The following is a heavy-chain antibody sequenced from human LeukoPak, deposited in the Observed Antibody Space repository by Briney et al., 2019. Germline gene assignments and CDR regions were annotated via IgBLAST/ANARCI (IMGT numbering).Heavy chain of an antibody. CDR3: ARHSGFYLGY. CDR1: GGSISSSNW. D-gene: IGHD6-19*01. Sequence: PSETLSLTCAVSGGSISSSNWWSWVRQPPGKGLEWIGEIHHSGSSNHNSALKSRVIISVDESKNQLSLDLSSVTAADTAVYYCARHSGFYLGYWGQGTLVTVSS. J-gene: IGHJ4*02. CDR2: IHHSGSS. V-gene: IGHV4-4*02.